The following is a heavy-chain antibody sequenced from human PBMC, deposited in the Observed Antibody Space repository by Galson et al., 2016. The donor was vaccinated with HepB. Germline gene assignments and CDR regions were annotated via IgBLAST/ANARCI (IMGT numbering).Heavy chain of an antibody. V-gene: IGHV3-74*01. CDR3: VNLGTTRT. J-gene: IGHJ5*02. CDR2: INSDGSTT. CDR1: GFTFSSSW. Sequence: SLRLSCAATGFTFSSSWMHWVRQVPGKGLVWVSRINSDGSTTHYADSVKGRFTISRNNDKNTLYLQMNNPRAEDTAVYYCVNLGTTRTWGQGTQVTVSS. D-gene: IGHD1-26*01.